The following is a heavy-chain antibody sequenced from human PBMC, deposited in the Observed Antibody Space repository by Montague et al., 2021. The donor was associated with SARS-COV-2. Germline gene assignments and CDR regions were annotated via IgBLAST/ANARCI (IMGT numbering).Heavy chain of an antibody. CDR2: IYYSGTT. V-gene: IGHV4-31*03. D-gene: IGHD3-22*01. CDR3: ARAHITMIVVVDAFDI. J-gene: IGHJ3*02. CDR1: GGSISSGGYY. Sequence: TLSLTCTVSGGSISSGGYYWSWIRQHPGKGLEWIWNIYYSGTTYYNPPLKSRVTISVDTSKNQSSMKLSSVTAADTAVYYCARAHITMIVVVDAFDIWGQGTMVTVSS.